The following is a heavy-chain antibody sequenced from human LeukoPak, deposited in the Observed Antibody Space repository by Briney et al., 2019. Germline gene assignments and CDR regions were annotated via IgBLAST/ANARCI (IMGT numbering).Heavy chain of an antibody. Sequence: ASVKVSCKASVYTFTSYGISWVRQAPGQGLERMGWISAYNGNTNYAQKRQGRVTMTTDPSTSTAYMELRSLRSDDTAVYYCARLHRFNWFDPWGQGTLVTVSS. CDR3: ARLHRFNWFDP. D-gene: IGHD2-15*01. V-gene: IGHV1-18*01. CDR1: VYTFTSYG. CDR2: ISAYNGNT. J-gene: IGHJ5*02.